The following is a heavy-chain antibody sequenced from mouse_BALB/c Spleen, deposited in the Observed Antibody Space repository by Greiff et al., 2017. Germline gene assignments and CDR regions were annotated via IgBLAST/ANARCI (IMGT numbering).Heavy chain of an antibody. Sequence: VQLQESGAELVRPGTSVKVSCKASGYAFTNYLIEWVKQRPGQGLEWIGVINPGSGGTNYNEKFKGKATLTADKSSSTAYMQLSSLTSDDSAVYFCARSGGYYGYDYWGQGTTLTVSS. V-gene: IGHV1-54*01. J-gene: IGHJ2*01. D-gene: IGHD2-2*01. CDR3: ARSGGYYGYDY. CDR2: INPGSGGT. CDR1: GYAFTNYL.